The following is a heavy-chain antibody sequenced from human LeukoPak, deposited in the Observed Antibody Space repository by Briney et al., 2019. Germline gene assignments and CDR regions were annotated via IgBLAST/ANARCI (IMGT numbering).Heavy chain of an antibody. D-gene: IGHD3-9*01. Sequence: GGSLRLSCAASGSTFSSYSMNWVRQAPGKGLEWVSSISSSSSYIYYADSVKGRFTISRDNAKNSLYLQMNSLRAEDTAVYYCARDRLGFFDYWGQGTLVTVSS. CDR3: ARDRLGFFDY. CDR2: ISSSSSYI. CDR1: GSTFSSYS. J-gene: IGHJ4*02. V-gene: IGHV3-21*01.